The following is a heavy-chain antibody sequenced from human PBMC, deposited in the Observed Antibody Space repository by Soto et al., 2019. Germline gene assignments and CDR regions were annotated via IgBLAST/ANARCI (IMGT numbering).Heavy chain of an antibody. V-gene: IGHV1-69*02. J-gene: IGHJ4*02. CDR2: IIPILGIA. Sequence: QVQLVQSGAEVKKPGSSVKVSCKASGGTISSYPISWVRQAPGQGLEWMGMIIPILGIANYAQKFQGRVTTTAEKSPSTAYMELSRLRSEDTPVYYCAVLPPAAGYLDCWGQGTLVTVSS. D-gene: IGHD6-13*01. CDR1: GGTISSYP. CDR3: AVLPPAAGYLDC.